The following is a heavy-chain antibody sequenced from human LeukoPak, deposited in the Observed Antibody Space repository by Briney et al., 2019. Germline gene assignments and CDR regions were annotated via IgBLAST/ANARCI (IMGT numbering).Heavy chain of an antibody. CDR3: AKGIAVAGAFDY. CDR1: GFTFSSYA. CDR2: ISDSGGST. J-gene: IGHJ4*02. V-gene: IGHV3-23*01. D-gene: IGHD6-19*01. Sequence: GGSLRLSCAASGFTFSSYAMSWVRQAPGKGLEWVSAISDSGGSTYYADSVKGRFTISRDNSKNTLYLQMNSLRAEDTAVYYCAKGIAVAGAFDYWGQGTLVTVSS.